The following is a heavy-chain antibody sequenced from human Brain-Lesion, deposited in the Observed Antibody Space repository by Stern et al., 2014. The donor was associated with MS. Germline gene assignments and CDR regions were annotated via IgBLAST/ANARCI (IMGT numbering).Heavy chain of an antibody. D-gene: IGHD6-13*01. J-gene: IGHJ4*02. CDR2: SDHSGST. Sequence: QVQLQESGPGLVKPSGTLSLTCVVSGGSISSSNWWSWVRQSPGKGLEWIGESDHSGSTIYNPSLKSRVTVSGDKSKNRFSLILSSVPAADTAVYFCARFPASRPHVFDSWGQGTLVTVSS. CDR1: GGSISSSNW. V-gene: IGHV4-4*02. CDR3: ARFPASRPHVFDS.